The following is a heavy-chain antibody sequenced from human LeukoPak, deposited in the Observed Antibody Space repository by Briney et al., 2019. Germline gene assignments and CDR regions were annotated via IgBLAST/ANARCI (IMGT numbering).Heavy chain of an antibody. D-gene: IGHD6-13*01. Sequence: PSETLSLTCTVSGGSISSSSYYWGWVRQPPGRGREWIGSIYYSGSTYYNPSLKSRVTISVDTSKNQFSLKLSSVTAADTAVYYCARDSGYSSSYTIDYWGQGTLVTVSS. CDR2: IYYSGST. CDR3: ARDSGYSSSYTIDY. V-gene: IGHV4-39*07. CDR1: GGSISSSSYY. J-gene: IGHJ4*02.